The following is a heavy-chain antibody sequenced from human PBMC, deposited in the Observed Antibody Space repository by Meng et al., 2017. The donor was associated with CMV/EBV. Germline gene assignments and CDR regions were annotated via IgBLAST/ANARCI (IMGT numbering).Heavy chain of an antibody. D-gene: IGHD3-10*01. CDR3: ARVRAIEFDP. J-gene: IGHJ5*02. CDR2: ISSSSSYI. V-gene: IGHV3-21*01. Sequence: EVQLVESGGXXXXXGXSLXLSCAASGFTFSSYSMNWVRQAPGKGLEWVSSISSSSSYIYYADSVKGRFTISRDNAKNSLYLQMNSLRAEDTAVYYCARVRAIEFDPWGQGTLVTVSS. CDR1: GFTFSSYS.